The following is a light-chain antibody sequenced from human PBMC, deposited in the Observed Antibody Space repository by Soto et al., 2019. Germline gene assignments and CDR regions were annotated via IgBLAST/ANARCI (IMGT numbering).Light chain of an antibody. CDR3: QHYNSYSH. Sequence: AIQMTQSPSSLSASVGDRVTITCRASQDIRNDLAWYQQKPGQAPHLLIFAAFNLQSGVPSRFSGGGSGTHFTLTISSLQPDDFATYYCQHYNSYSHFGQGTRLEIK. V-gene: IGKV1-6*01. CDR1: QDIRND. CDR2: AAF. J-gene: IGKJ5*01.